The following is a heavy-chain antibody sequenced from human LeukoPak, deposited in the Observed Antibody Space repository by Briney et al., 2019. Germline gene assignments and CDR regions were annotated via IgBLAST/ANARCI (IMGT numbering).Heavy chain of an antibody. CDR1: GFTFSSYW. CDR3: ARIRGYSYGNRFDH. CDR2: INSDGSST. D-gene: IGHD5-18*01. V-gene: IGHV3-74*01. J-gene: IGHJ4*02. Sequence: GGSLRLSCAASGFTFSSYWMHWVRQAPGKGLVWVSRINSDGSSTSYADSVKGRFTISRDNAKNSLYLQMNSLRAEDAAVYYCARIRGYSYGNRFDHWGQGTLVTVSS.